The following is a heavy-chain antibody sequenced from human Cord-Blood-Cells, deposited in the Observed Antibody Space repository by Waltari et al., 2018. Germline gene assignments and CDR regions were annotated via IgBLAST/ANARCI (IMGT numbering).Heavy chain of an antibody. CDR3: ARDSTDSSGYYNRFDP. Sequence: QVQLQESGPGLVKPSGTLSLTCAVSGGSISSSNWWSWVRQPPGKGLEGVGEIYHSGSTHYKPSLKSRVAISVDKSKNQFSLTLSSVTGADAAVYYCARDSTDSSGYYNRFDPWGQGTLVTVSS. J-gene: IGHJ5*02. CDR2: IYHSGST. V-gene: IGHV4-4*02. CDR1: GGSISSSNW. D-gene: IGHD3-22*01.